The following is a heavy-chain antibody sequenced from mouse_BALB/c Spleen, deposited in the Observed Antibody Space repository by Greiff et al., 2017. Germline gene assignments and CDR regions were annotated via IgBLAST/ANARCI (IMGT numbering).Heavy chain of an antibody. CDR3: AGYGSSYTYFDY. CDR2: ILPGSGST. J-gene: IGHJ2*01. Sequence: VQLQQSGAELMKPGASVKISCKATGYTFSSYWIEWVKQRPGHGLEWIGEILPGSGSTNYNEKFKGKATFTADTSSNTAYMQLSSLTSEDSAVYYCAGYGSSYTYFDYWGQGTTLTVSS. V-gene: IGHV1-9*01. CDR1: GYTFSSYW. D-gene: IGHD1-1*01.